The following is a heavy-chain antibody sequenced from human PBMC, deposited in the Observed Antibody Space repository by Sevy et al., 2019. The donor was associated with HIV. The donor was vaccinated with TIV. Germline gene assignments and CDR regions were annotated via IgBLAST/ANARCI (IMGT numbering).Heavy chain of an antibody. D-gene: IGHD3-3*01. CDR1: GGSISSGGYS. V-gene: IGHV4-30-2*01. CDR3: ARGSDDSDFDY. CDR2: FYHSGST. Sequence: SETLSLTCAVSGGSISSGGYSWSWIRQPPGKGLEWIGYFYHSGSTYYNPSLKSRVTISVDRSKNQFSLKLSSVTAADTAVYYCARGSDDSDFDYWGQGTLVTVSS. J-gene: IGHJ4*02.